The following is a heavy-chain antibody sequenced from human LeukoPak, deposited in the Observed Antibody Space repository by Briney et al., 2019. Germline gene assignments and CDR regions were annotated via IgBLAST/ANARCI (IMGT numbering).Heavy chain of an antibody. CDR3: AKSRWELPQGAFDI. J-gene: IGHJ3*02. CDR1: GFTFSNYG. CDR2: IRFDGSYK. Sequence: GGSLRLSCTSSGFTFSNYGIHWVRQAPGKGLEWVAFIRFDGSYKYYADSVKGRFTISRDNSKNTLDLQMNSLRAEDTAVYYCAKSRWELPQGAFDIWGQGTMVTVSS. D-gene: IGHD1-26*01. V-gene: IGHV3-30*02.